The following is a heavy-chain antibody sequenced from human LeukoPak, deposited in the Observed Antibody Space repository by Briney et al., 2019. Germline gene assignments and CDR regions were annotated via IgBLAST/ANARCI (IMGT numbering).Heavy chain of an antibody. V-gene: IGHV3-23*01. Sequence: WGSLRLSCAASGFTFSSYAMSWVRQAPGKGLEWVSAISGSGGSTYYADSVKGRFTISRDNAKNSLYLQMNSLRAEDTAVYYCARDLMGIAYRGAFYYWGQGTLVTVSS. CDR3: ARDLMGIAYRGAFYY. CDR1: GFTFSSYA. J-gene: IGHJ4*02. D-gene: IGHD6-13*01. CDR2: ISGSGGST.